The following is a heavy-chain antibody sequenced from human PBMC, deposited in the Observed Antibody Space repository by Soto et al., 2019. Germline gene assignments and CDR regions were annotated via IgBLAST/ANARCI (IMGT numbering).Heavy chain of an antibody. CDR1: GFSFSNSG. CDR3: AKNGLSNSPSAIDS. J-gene: IGHJ4*02. D-gene: IGHD1-1*01. CDR2: ISGNGRNT. Sequence: EVQLLESGGGLAQPGGSLRLSCVTSGFSFSNSGMSWVRQAPGKGLDWVSGISGNGRNTYYTDSVKGRFLVSRDNSGDTLCLQMNSLRAEDTAIYFCAKNGLSNSPSAIDSWGQGTLVTVSS. V-gene: IGHV3-23*01.